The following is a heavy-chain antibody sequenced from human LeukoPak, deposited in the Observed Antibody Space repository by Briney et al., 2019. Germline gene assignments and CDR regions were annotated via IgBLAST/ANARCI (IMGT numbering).Heavy chain of an antibody. Sequence: ASVKVSCKASGHTFTGYYMHWVRQAPGQGLEWMGWINPNSGGTNYAQKFQGRVTMTRDTSISTAYMELSRLRSDDTAVYYCARRGVGYNYYFDYWGQGTLVTVSS. J-gene: IGHJ4*02. CDR2: INPNSGGT. CDR1: GHTFTGYY. CDR3: ARRGVGYNYYFDY. D-gene: IGHD5-24*01. V-gene: IGHV1-2*02.